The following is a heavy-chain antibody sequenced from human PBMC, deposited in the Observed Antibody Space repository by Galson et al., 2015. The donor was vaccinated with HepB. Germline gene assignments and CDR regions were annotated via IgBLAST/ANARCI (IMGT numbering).Heavy chain of an antibody. Sequence: SLRLSCAASTFIFSTYSMNWVRQAPGKGLEWVSYISSSSTTIYYADSVKGRFTISRDNAKNSLYLQMNSLRAEDTAVYYCARGRPYYDYVWGSPLGGYFDLWGRGTLVTVSS. J-gene: IGHJ2*01. CDR1: TFIFSTYS. CDR3: ARGRPYYDYVWGSPLGGYFDL. CDR2: ISSSSTTI. V-gene: IGHV3-48*04. D-gene: IGHD3-16*01.